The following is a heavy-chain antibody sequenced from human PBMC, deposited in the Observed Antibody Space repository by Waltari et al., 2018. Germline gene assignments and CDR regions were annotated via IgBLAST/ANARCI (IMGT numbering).Heavy chain of an antibody. D-gene: IGHD4-4*01. CDR1: GFTFSSYA. J-gene: IGHJ2*01. V-gene: IGHV3-23*01. CDR3: AKDLSVTNWYFDL. CDR2: ISGSGGST. Sequence: EVQLLESGGGLVQPGGSLRLSCAASGFTFSSYAMSWVLQAPGKGLEWVSAISGSGGSTYYADSVKGRFTISRDNSKNTLYLQMNSLRAEDTAVYYCAKDLSVTNWYFDLWGRGTLVTVSS.